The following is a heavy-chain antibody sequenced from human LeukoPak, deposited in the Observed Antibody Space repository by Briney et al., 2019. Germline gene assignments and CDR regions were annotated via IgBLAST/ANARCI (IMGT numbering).Heavy chain of an antibody. V-gene: IGHV4-61*01. CDR3: ARSPSGYRFDS. D-gene: IGHD3-22*01. CDR1: GGYVNRGTFF. Sequence: SETLSLTCAVSGGYVNRGTFFWTWIRKPPGKGLEWIGYISNSGSTNYHPSLKSRVTISSDTSKTQFTLKLTSVTAADTAVYFCARSPSGYRFDSWGQGTLVTVSS. CDR2: ISNSGST. J-gene: IGHJ4*02.